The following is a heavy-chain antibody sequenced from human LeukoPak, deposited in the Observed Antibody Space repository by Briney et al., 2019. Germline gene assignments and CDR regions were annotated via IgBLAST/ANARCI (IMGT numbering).Heavy chain of an antibody. D-gene: IGHD3-22*01. CDR1: GFTFSSCT. CDR3: ARGPYYYDSSRNIYFDY. J-gene: IGHJ4*02. Sequence: GGSLRLSCAASGFTFSSCTMNWVRQAPGKGLEWVSSISSSSSCIYYADSVKGRFTISRDNAKNSLYLQMNSLRAEDTAVYYRARGPYYYDSSRNIYFDYWGQGTLVTVSS. CDR2: ISSSSSCI. V-gene: IGHV3-21*01.